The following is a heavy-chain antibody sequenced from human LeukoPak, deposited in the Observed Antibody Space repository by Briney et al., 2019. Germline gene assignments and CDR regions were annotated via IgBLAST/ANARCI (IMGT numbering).Heavy chain of an antibody. CDR3: ARDDCSSTSCYPTNWFDP. CDR2: INPNSGGT. V-gene: IGHV1-2*02. D-gene: IGHD2-2*01. CDR1: GYTFTGYY. Sequence: ASVKVSCKASGYTFTGYYMHWVRQAPGQGLEWMGWINPNSGGTNYARKFQGRVTMTRDTSISTAYMELSRLRSDDTAVYCCARDDCSSTSCYPTNWFDPWGQGTLVTVSS. J-gene: IGHJ5*02.